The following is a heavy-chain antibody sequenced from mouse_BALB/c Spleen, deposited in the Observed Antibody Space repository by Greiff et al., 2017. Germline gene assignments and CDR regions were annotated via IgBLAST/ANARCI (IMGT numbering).Heavy chain of an antibody. CDR3: ARSRATTATYWYFDV. CDR2: ISYSGST. D-gene: IGHD1-2*01. Sequence: EVKLQESGPSLVKPSQTLSLTCSVTGDSITSGYWNWIRKFPGNKLEYMGYISYSGSTYYNPSLKSRISITRDTSKNQYYLQLNSVTTEDTATYYCARSRATTATYWYFDVWGAGTTVTVSS. V-gene: IGHV3-8*02. CDR1: GDSITSGY. J-gene: IGHJ1*01.